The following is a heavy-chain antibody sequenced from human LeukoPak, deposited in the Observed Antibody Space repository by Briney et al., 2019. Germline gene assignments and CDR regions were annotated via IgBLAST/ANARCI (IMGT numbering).Heavy chain of an antibody. J-gene: IGHJ2*01. V-gene: IGHV4-61*02. CDR3: AREYCSSTSCYPNDWYFDL. Sequence: SQTLSLTCTVSGGSISSGSYYWSWIRQPAGKGLEWIGRIYTSGSTNYNPSLKSRVTISVDTYKNQFSLKLSSVTAADTAVYYCAREYCSSTSCYPNDWYFDLWGRGTLVTVSS. D-gene: IGHD2-2*01. CDR2: IYTSGST. CDR1: GGSISSGSYY.